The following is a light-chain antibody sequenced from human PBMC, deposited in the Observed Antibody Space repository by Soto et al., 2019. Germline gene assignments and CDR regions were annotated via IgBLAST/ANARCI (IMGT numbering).Light chain of an antibody. Sequence: DIQMTQSPSTLSASVGDRVTITCRASQIISSWLAWYQQKPGKAPKLLIYKASTLESGVPSRFSGGGSGTEFTLTSSSLQPDDFAAYYFQHSNKYPITFGQGTRLEIK. CDR3: QHSNKYPIT. CDR1: QIISSW. V-gene: IGKV1-5*03. CDR2: KAS. J-gene: IGKJ5*01.